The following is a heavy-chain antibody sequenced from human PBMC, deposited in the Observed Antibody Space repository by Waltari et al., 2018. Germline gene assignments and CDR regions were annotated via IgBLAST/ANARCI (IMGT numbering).Heavy chain of an antibody. CDR2: FDPEDGET. CDR3: TGSFVVVVAATYYYYGMDV. Sequence: QVQLVQSGAEVKKPGASVKVSCKVSGYTLTELSMHWVRQAPGKGLEWMGGFDPEDGETIYAQKFQGRVTISRDDSKSIAYLQMNSLKTEDTAVYYCTGSFVVVVAATYYYYGMDVWGQGTTVTVSS. V-gene: IGHV1-24*01. D-gene: IGHD2-15*01. J-gene: IGHJ6*02. CDR1: GYTLTELS.